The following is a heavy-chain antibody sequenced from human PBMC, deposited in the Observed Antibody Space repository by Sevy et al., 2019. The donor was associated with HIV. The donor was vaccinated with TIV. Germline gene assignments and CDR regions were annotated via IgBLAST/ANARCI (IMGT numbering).Heavy chain of an antibody. CDR1: GFTFSDHY. Sequence: GGSLRLSCAASGFTFSDHYMEWVRQAPGKGLEWVGRIRNKADSYTTEYAACVKGRFTISRDDSKNSLHLLMNSLKTEDTAVYYCATHAGIAAAGRVFDYWGQGTLVTVSS. J-gene: IGHJ4*02. CDR2: IRNKADSYTT. V-gene: IGHV3-72*01. CDR3: ATHAGIAAAGRVFDY. D-gene: IGHD6-13*01.